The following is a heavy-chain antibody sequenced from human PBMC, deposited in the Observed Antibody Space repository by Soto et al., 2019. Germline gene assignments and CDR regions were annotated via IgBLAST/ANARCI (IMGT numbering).Heavy chain of an antibody. CDR1: GFSFRSYS. Sequence: EVQLLESGGGLVTPGGSLRLSCAASGFSFRSYSMNWVRQAPGKGLEWVSSISSSSSNIYYADSVKGRFTISRDDAKNSLYLQMKSLRAEVTAVYYCAIHPTTPYKIDYRSQGTLVTVSA. CDR2: ISSSSSNI. J-gene: IGHJ4*02. V-gene: IGHV3-21*02. CDR3: AIHPTTPYKIDY. D-gene: IGHD1-1*01.